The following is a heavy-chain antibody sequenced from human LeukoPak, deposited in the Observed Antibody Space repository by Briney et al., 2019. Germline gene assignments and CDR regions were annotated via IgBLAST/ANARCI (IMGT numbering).Heavy chain of an antibody. CDR3: AKSRVRYSLDYFDY. CDR1: GFTFNIYA. CDR2: ITNSGDKT. J-gene: IGHJ4*02. V-gene: IGHV3-23*01. D-gene: IGHD5-18*01. Sequence: GGSLRLSCAAPGFTFNIYAITWVRQAPGKGLEWVATITNSGDKTFYADSVKGRFTISRDNSGNTLYPQMNSLRAADTAVYYCAKSRVRYSLDYFDYWGQGTLVTVSS.